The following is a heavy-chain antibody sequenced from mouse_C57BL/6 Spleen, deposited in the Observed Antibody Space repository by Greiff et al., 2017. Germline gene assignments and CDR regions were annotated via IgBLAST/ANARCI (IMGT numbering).Heavy chain of an antibody. J-gene: IGHJ2*01. V-gene: IGHV1-59*01. CDR1: GYTFTSYW. CDR2: IDPSDSYT. Sequence: QVQLQQPGAELVRPGTSVKLSCKASGYTFTSYWMHWVKQRPGQGLEWIGVIDPSDSYTNYNQKFKGKATLTVDPSSSTAYMQLSSLTSEASAVYYCAHSLSVARRDYWGQGTTLTVSS. CDR3: AHSLSVARRDY. D-gene: IGHD1-1*01.